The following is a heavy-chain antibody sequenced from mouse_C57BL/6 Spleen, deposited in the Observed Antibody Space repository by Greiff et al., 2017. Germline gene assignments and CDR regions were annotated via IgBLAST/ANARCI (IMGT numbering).Heavy chain of an antibody. CDR3: AREEFRWYFDV. Sequence: EVQLVESGPGLVKPSQSLSLTCSVTGYSITSGYYWNWIRQFPGNKLEWMGYISYDGSNNYNPSLKNRISITRDTSKNQFFLKLNSVTTEDTATYYGAREEFRWYFDVWGTGTTVTVSS. CDR2: ISYDGSN. V-gene: IGHV3-6*01. J-gene: IGHJ1*03. CDR1: GYSITSGYY.